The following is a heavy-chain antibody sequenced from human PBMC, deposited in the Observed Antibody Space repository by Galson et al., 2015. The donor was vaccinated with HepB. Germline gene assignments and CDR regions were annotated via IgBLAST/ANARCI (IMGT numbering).Heavy chain of an antibody. V-gene: IGHV1-69*10. Sequence: SVKVSCKASGGIFSSYAIRWVRQAPGHGLEWMGGVIPSPNPTNFAQKFQGRITITADTSTSTVYLEVSSLRSDETAVYYCARTFYHDSSGNFDSWGQGTLVTVSS. CDR3: ARTFYHDSSGNFDS. J-gene: IGHJ4*02. D-gene: IGHD3-22*01. CDR2: VIPSPNPT. CDR1: GGIFSSYA.